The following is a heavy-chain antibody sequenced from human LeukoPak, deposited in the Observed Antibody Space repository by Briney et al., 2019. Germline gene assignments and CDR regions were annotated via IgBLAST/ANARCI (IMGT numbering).Heavy chain of an antibody. V-gene: IGHV4-59*08. CDR1: GGSISSYY. Sequence: SETLSLTCTVSGGSISSYYWSWIRQPPGKGLEWIGYIYYSGSSNYNPSLKSRVTISVDTSKNQFSLKLTSVTAADTAVYYCARHPASNREYFQHWGQGTLVTVSS. D-gene: IGHD2-2*01. J-gene: IGHJ1*01. CDR3: ARHPASNREYFQH. CDR2: IYYSGSS.